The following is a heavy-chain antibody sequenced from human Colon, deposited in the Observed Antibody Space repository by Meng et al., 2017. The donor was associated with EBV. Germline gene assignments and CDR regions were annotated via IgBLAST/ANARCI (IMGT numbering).Heavy chain of an antibody. CDR3: AKGGCKTSTSCLDY. V-gene: IGHV3-23*04. J-gene: IGHJ4*02. Sequence: EVQLVESGXGFVQPGGCLRLSCAASGITFSTYAMSWVRQAPGKGLEWVSSVAGHGFGPYYTDSVKGRFTISRDNSRNTLFLQMNSLRAEDTAVYYCAKGGCKTSTSCLDYWGQGTLVTVSS. D-gene: IGHD2-2*01. CDR1: GITFSTYA. CDR2: VAGHGFGP.